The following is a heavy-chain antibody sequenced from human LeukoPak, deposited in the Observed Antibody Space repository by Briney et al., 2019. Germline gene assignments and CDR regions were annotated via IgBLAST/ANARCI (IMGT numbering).Heavy chain of an antibody. J-gene: IGHJ4*02. CDR3: ARDGGGASLDY. CDR1: GFTFSSYN. Sequence: PGGSLRLSCAASGFTFSSYNVKWVRQAPGKGLEWVSSISPSSSYIYYADSVKGRFTVSRDNPRNSLYLQMNSLRAEDTAVYYCARDGGGASLDYWGQGTLVTVCS. D-gene: IGHD1-26*01. CDR2: ISPSSSYI. V-gene: IGHV3-21*01.